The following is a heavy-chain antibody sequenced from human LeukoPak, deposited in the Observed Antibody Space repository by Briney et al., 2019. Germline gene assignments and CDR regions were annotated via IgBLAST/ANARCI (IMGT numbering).Heavy chain of an antibody. CDR3: ARDPHDSSGYPLDY. Sequence: PSETLSLTCAVYGGSFSGYYWSWIRQPPGKGLEWIGEINHSGSTNYNPSLKSRVTISVDTSKNQFSLKLSSVTAADTAVYYCARDPHDSSGYPLDYWGQGTLVTVSS. D-gene: IGHD3-22*01. CDR1: GGSFSGYY. CDR2: INHSGST. J-gene: IGHJ4*02. V-gene: IGHV4-34*01.